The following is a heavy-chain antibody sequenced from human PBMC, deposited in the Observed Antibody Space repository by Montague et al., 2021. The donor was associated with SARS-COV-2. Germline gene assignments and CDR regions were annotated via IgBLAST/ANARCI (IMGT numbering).Heavy chain of an antibody. Sequence: SETLSLTCTVSDGSINNYYWSWIWQPPGKGLEWIVDIYYSGSTYYNPSLKSRVTISVDTSKNQFSLKLSSVTAADTAVYYCASTYGGNLGYYYYYMDVWGKGTTVTVSS. D-gene: IGHD4-23*01. V-gene: IGHV4-59*06. CDR3: ASTYGGNLGYYYYYMDV. CDR1: DGSINNYY. CDR2: IYYSGST. J-gene: IGHJ6*03.